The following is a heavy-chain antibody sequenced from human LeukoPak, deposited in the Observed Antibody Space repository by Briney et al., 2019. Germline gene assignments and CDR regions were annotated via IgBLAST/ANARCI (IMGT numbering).Heavy chain of an antibody. CDR1: GFTFSSYA. CDR3: ARGGIVYSYGYSHSDY. Sequence: PGGSLRLSCAASGFTFSSYAMSWVRQAPGKGLEWVSAISGSGGSTYYADSVKGRFTISRDNSKNTLYLQMNSLRAEDTAVYYCARGGIVYSYGYSHSDYWGQGTLVTVSS. D-gene: IGHD5-18*01. V-gene: IGHV3-23*01. J-gene: IGHJ4*02. CDR2: ISGSGGST.